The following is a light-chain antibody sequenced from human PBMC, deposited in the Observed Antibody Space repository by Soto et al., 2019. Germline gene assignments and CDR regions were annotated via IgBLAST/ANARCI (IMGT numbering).Light chain of an antibody. V-gene: IGKV3D-15*01. CDR3: QQYNPPLT. Sequence: EIVMTQSPASLSVSPGERATLSCRATQNVNNYLAWYQQKAGQAPRLLIYGASNRATGIPDRFSGSGSATDFTLTVSRLEPEDFAVYFCQQYNPPLTFGGGTKVDIK. CDR1: QNVNNY. CDR2: GAS. J-gene: IGKJ4*01.